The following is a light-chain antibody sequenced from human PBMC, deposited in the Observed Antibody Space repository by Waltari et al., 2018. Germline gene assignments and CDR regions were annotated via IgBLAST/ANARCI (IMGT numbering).Light chain of an antibody. CDR2: AGS. CDR3: QQVNSYPFT. Sequence: VGDRVTITCRASQGISSYLAWYQQKPGKAPKLLIYAGSTLLNGVPSRFSGGGFGTDFTLTISSLQPEDFATYYCQQVNSYPFTFGPGTTVDIK. CDR1: QGISSY. J-gene: IGKJ3*01. V-gene: IGKV1-9*01.